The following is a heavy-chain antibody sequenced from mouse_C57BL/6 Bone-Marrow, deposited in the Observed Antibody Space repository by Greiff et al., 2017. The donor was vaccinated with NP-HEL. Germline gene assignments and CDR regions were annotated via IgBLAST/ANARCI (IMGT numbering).Heavy chain of an antibody. J-gene: IGHJ3*01. CDR1: GFTFSSYG. CDR2: ISSGGSYT. CDR3: ASRDCGSSWDY. Sequence: EVKLVESGGDLVKPGGSLKLSCAASGFTFSSYGMSWVRQTPDKRLEWVATISSGGSYTYYPDSVKGRFTISRDNAKNTLYLQMGSLKSDDTAMYYCASRDCGSSWDYWGQGTLVTVSA. D-gene: IGHD1-1*01. V-gene: IGHV5-6*01.